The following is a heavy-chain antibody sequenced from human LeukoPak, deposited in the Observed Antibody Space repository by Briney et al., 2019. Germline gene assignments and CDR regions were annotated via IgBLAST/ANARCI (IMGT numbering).Heavy chain of an antibody. V-gene: IGHV1-2*02. J-gene: IGHJ4*02. D-gene: IGHD3-10*01. CDR2: INAKSGAT. Sequence: ASVKVSCKASGYTFTDYYIHWVRQAPGQRFEWMGWINAKSGATQYVERFQGRVTMTTDTSISTVYMELTRLTSDDTATYYCARRGSYYDYWGQGTLSPSPQ. CDR3: ARRGSYYDY. CDR1: GYTFTDYY.